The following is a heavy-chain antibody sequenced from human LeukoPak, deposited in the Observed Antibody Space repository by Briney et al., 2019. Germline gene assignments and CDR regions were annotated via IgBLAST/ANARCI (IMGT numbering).Heavy chain of an antibody. CDR1: GFTFSTYA. D-gene: IGHD3-10*01. J-gene: IGHJ4*02. CDR3: AKNVSGSGTAGQL. CDR2: IGDSGTDT. V-gene: IGHV3-23*01. Sequence: GGSLRLSCAASGFTFSTYAMGWIRQAPGRGLEWVSGIGDSGTDTYYADSVEGRFTISRDNSKNTLYLQMNRLRAEDTAVYYCAKNVSGSGTAGQLWGQGTLVTVSS.